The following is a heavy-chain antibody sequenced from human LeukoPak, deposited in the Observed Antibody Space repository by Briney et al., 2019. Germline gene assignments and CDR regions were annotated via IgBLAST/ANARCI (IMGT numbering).Heavy chain of an antibody. D-gene: IGHD4-17*01. J-gene: IGHJ4*02. CDR3: AKDGTRYTVTTLFDY. V-gene: IGHV3-30*18. CDR1: GFTFSSYG. Sequence: GGSLRLSCAASGFTFSSYGMHWVRQAPGKGLEWVAVISYDGSNKYYADSVKGRFTISRDNSKNTLYLQMNSLRAEDTAVYYCAKDGTRYTVTTLFDYWGQGTLVTVSS. CDR2: ISYDGSNK.